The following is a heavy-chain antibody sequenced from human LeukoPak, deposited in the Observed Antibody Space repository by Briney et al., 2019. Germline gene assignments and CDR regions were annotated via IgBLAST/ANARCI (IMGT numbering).Heavy chain of an antibody. CDR3: ARLTSGSDGAFDV. D-gene: IGHD3-10*01. J-gene: IGHJ3*01. V-gene: IGHV1-46*01. CDR1: GYTFTSYY. Sequence: GASVKVSCKASGYTFTSYYIHWVRQAPGPGLEWVGRIIPSGGGITYAQKFQGRVTMTRDTSTSTVDMELSSLRSEDTAVYYCARLTSGSDGAFDVWGQGTMVTVSS. CDR2: IIPSGGGI.